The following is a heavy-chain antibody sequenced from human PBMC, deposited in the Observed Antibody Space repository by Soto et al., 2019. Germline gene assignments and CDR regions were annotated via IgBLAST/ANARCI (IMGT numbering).Heavy chain of an antibody. J-gene: IGHJ5*02. V-gene: IGHV3-7*01. CDR1: VFTFSSYW. D-gene: IGHD4-17*01. CDR3: ARDRPDYGFDP. CDR2: INQDGSGK. Sequence: EVQLVESGGGLVQPGGSLRLSCAASVFTFSSYWMSWARQAPGKGLEWVANINQDGSGKNYVDSVKGRFTISRDNGKNSLYLQMNSLRVKDTAIYYCARDRPDYGFDPWGQGTLVTVSS.